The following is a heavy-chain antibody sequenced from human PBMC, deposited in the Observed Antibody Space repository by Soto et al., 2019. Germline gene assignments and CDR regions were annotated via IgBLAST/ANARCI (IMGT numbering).Heavy chain of an antibody. J-gene: IGHJ4*02. CDR2: IYYSGST. CDR3: ARILWDSSGWYIDY. CDR1: GGSISSYY. D-gene: IGHD6-19*01. Sequence: PSETLSLTCTVSGGSISSYYWSWIRQPPGKGLEWIGYIYYSGSTNYNPSLKSRVTISVDTSKNQFSLKLSSVTAADTAVYYCARILWDSSGWYIDYWGPGTLVTVSS. V-gene: IGHV4-59*01.